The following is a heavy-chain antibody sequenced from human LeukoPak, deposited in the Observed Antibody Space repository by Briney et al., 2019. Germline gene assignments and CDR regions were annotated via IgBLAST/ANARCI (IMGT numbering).Heavy chain of an antibody. CDR3: ARVETTVTTENFDY. D-gene: IGHD4-17*01. CDR1: GFTFSSYS. Sequence: GGSLRLSCEAAGFTFSSYSFIWVRQAPGKGLEWVSSISSSSSYIYYADSVKGRFTISRDNAKNSLYLQMNSLRAEDTAVYYCARVETTVTTENFDYWGQGTLVTVSS. J-gene: IGHJ4*02. CDR2: ISSSSSYI. V-gene: IGHV3-21*01.